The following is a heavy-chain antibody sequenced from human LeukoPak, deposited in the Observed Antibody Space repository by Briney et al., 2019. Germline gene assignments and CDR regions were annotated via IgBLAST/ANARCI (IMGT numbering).Heavy chain of an antibody. CDR2: ISGSGGST. Sequence: GGSLRLSCAASGFTFSSYAMSWVRQAPGKGLEWVPAISGSGGSTYYADSVKGRFTISRDNSKNTLYLQMNSLRAEDTAVYYCAKDRYSGYDFRGDRLLDYWGQGTLVTVSS. D-gene: IGHD5-12*01. CDR3: AKDRYSGYDFRGDRLLDY. J-gene: IGHJ4*02. CDR1: GFTFSSYA. V-gene: IGHV3-23*01.